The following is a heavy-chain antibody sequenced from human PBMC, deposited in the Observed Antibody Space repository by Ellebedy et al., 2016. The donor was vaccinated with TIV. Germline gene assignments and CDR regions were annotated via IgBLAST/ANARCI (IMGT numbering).Heavy chain of an antibody. J-gene: IGHJ4*02. Sequence: GGSLRLSCSASGFSFSNHWMNWVRQAPGRGLEWVASVRNDGYRTFYVDSVKGRFTISRDNARYSLYLKMSSLTVDDTAVYYCARGPHYGERSDYFDFWGQGTVATVSS. D-gene: IGHD4-17*01. CDR1: GFSFSNHW. CDR3: ARGPHYGERSDYFDF. V-gene: IGHV3-7*03. CDR2: VRNDGYRT.